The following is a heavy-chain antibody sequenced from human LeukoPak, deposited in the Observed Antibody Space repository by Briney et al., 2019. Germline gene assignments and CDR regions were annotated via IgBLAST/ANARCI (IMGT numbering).Heavy chain of an antibody. J-gene: IGHJ4*02. CDR3: ARGVNWNSPRDYFDY. CDR1: GGTFSSYA. Sequence: GASVKVSCKASGGTFSSYAISWVRQAPGQGLEWMGGIIPIFGTANYAQKFQGRVTITADESTSTAYMELSSLRSEDTAVYYCARGVNWNSPRDYFDYWGQGTLVTVSS. CDR2: IIPIFGTA. V-gene: IGHV1-69*13. D-gene: IGHD1-7*01.